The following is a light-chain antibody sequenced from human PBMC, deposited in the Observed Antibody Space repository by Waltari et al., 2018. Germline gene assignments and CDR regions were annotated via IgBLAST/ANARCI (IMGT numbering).Light chain of an antibody. V-gene: IGKV4-1*01. CDR3: QQYKNWPWT. Sequence: DIVMTQSPDSLSVSLCEWVPLNCTSSQSVLYTSKNRNYFAWFHQRPGKPPNMLIYWASTRKSGVPDRFSGAGSGTDFTLTISSLQSEDFAVYYCQQYKNWPWTFGLGTKVEIK. CDR1: QSVLYTSKNRNY. J-gene: IGKJ1*01. CDR2: WAS.